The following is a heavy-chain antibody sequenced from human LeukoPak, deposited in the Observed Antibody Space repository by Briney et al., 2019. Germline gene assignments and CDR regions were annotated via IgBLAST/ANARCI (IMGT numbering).Heavy chain of an antibody. J-gene: IGHJ4*02. Sequence: GGSLRLSCAASGFTFSSYGMHWVRQAPGKGLEWVAFIRYDGSNKYYADSVKGRFTISRDNSKNTLYLQMNSLRAEDTAVYYCAYCSSTSCPGPAMVCNAMYDYWGQGTLVTVSS. D-gene: IGHD2-2*01. CDR1: GFTFSSYG. V-gene: IGHV3-30*02. CDR2: IRYDGSNK. CDR3: AYCSSTSCPGPAMVCNAMYDY.